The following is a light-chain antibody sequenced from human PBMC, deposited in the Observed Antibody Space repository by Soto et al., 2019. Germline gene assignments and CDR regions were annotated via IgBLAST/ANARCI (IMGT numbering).Light chain of an antibody. CDR1: HTVANF. J-gene: IGKJ4*01. V-gene: IGKV3-11*01. CDR2: NVS. CDR3: QQRSNWPPT. Sequence: DTVLIQSPATLSLSPGERATLSCRASHTVANFLAWYQHKPGQPPRLLIYNVSNRATGIPARFSGSGSGTDFTLAISSLEPDDFAVYYCQQRSNWPPTFGGGTNVEIK.